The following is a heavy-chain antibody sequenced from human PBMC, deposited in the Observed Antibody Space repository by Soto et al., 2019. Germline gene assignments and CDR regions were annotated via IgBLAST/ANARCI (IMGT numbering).Heavy chain of an antibody. CDR2: INPGNGNT. J-gene: IGHJ4*02. V-gene: IGHV1-3*01. D-gene: IGHD2-2*01. Sequence: QVQLVQSGAEVKKPGASVKVSCKASGYTFTSYAMHWVRQAPGQRLEWMGWINPGNGNTKYSQRCQGRVTITRDTSASTAYMELSSLRSEDTGVSHCARSVAIPVAPAYWGQGTLVTVSS. CDR3: ARSVAIPVAPAY. CDR1: GYTFTSYA.